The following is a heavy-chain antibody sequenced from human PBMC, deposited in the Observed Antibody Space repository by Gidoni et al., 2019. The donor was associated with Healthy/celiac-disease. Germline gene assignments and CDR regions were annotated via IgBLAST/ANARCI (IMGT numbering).Heavy chain of an antibody. Sequence: QVQLVQSGAEVKKPGASVKVSCKASGYTFTSYAMHWVRQAPGQRLEWMGWINAGNGNTKYSQKFQGRVTITRDTSASTAYMELSSLRSEDTAVYYCARSSIAARPRAFDIWGQGTMVTVSS. CDR3: ARSSIAARPRAFDI. J-gene: IGHJ3*02. V-gene: IGHV1-3*01. CDR1: GYTFTSYA. CDR2: INAGNGNT. D-gene: IGHD6-6*01.